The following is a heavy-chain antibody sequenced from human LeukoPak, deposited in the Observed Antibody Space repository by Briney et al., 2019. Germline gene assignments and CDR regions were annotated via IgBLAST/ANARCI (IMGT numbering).Heavy chain of an antibody. J-gene: IGHJ3*02. V-gene: IGHV4-34*01. Sequence: SETLSLTCAVYGGSFSGYYWSWIRQPPGKGLEWIGEINHSGSTNYNPSLKSRVTISVDTSKNQFSLKLSSVTAADTAVYYCARGRNRYAVLRAFDIWGQGTMVTVSS. D-gene: IGHD5-12*01. CDR1: GGSFSGYY. CDR2: INHSGST. CDR3: ARGRNRYAVLRAFDI.